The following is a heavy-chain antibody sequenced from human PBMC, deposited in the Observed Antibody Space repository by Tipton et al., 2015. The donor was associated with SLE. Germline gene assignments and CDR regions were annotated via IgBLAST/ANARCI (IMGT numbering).Heavy chain of an antibody. CDR1: GYTIGASYY. CDR2: INHSGST. CDR3: ARGPIEGYYYYYMDV. J-gene: IGHJ6*03. D-gene: IGHD1-26*01. V-gene: IGHV4-38-2*02. Sequence: GLVKPSETLSLICTVSGYTIGASYYWGWIRQPPGKGLEWLGDINHSGSTNYNPSLKSRLTISVDTSKNQFSLKLSSVTAADTAVYYCARGPIEGYYYYYMDVWGKGTTVTVSS.